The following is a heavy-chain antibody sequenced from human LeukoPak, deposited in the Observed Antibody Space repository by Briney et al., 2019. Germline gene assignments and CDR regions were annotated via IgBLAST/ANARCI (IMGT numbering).Heavy chain of an antibody. Sequence: SQTLSLTCTVSGGSISSGDYYWSWIRLPPGKGLEWIGYIYYSGSTYYNPSLKSRVTISVDTSKNQFSLKLSSVTAADTAVYYCARTNSSSWYGWYYYGMDVWGQGTTVTVSS. CDR2: IYYSGST. D-gene: IGHD6-13*01. CDR3: ARTNSSSWYGWYYYGMDV. CDR1: GGSISSGDYY. V-gene: IGHV4-30-4*08. J-gene: IGHJ6*02.